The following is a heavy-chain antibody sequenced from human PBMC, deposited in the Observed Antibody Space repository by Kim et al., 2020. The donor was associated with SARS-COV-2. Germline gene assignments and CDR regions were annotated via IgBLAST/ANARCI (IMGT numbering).Heavy chain of an antibody. CDR3: ARDGPNPYGDSDAFDI. Sequence: GGSLRLSCAASGFTFSSYWMSWVRQAPGKGLEWVANIKQDGSEKYYVDSVKGRFTISRDNAKNSLYLQMNSLRAEDTAVYYCARDGPNPYGDSDAFDIWGQGTMVTVSS. D-gene: IGHD4-17*01. J-gene: IGHJ3*02. V-gene: IGHV3-7*01. CDR1: GFTFSSYW. CDR2: IKQDGSEK.